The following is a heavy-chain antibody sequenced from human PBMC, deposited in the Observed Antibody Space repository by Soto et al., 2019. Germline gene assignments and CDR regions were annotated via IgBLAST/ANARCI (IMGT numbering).Heavy chain of an antibody. CDR1: GFTFSIFD. J-gene: IGHJ4*02. CDR3: ARRYCSGGNCPGIGFDC. D-gene: IGHD2-15*01. CDR2: FGRVGDI. Sequence: GGSLRLSCATSGFTFSIFDMHWVRQAPGKGLEWVSGFGRVGDIYYSGAVKGRFTISRDNDKNSLHLQMNSLGAGDTAVYYCARRYCSGGNCPGIGFDCWGQGTPVTVSS. V-gene: IGHV3-13*01.